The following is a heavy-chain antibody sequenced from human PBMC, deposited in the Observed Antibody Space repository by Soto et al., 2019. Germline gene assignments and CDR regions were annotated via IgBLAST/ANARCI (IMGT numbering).Heavy chain of an antibody. Sequence: KASGTPSLTCTVSGGSISSGGYYWSWISKHKGKGLEWIGYIYYSGSTYYNPSLKSRVTISVDTSKNQFYLKLSSVTAADTALYYCPRDYRDVQLVPIFEYWGQGTLVPVSS. J-gene: IGHJ4*02. CDR1: GGSISSGGYY. D-gene: IGHD6-6*01. CDR2: IYYSGST. CDR3: PRDYRDVQLVPIFEY. V-gene: IGHV4-31*03.